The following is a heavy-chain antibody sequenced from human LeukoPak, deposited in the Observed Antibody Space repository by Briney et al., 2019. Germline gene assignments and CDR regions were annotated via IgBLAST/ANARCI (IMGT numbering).Heavy chain of an antibody. J-gene: IGHJ6*03. CDR3: ARVDYYYYMDV. CDR1: GASISPYY. Sequence: SETLSLTXTVSGASISPYYWSWIRQPPGKALEWIGYIYYSGSTNYNPSLKSRVTISIDTSKNQFSLKLSSVTAADTAVYYCARVDYYYYMDVWGKGTTVTVSS. CDR2: IYYSGST. V-gene: IGHV4-59*01.